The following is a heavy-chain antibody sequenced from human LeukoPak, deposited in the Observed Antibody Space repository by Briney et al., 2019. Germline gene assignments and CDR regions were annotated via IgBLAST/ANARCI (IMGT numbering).Heavy chain of an antibody. V-gene: IGHV3-23*01. D-gene: IGHD2-8*02. CDR1: GFTFRTYA. Sequence: GGSLRLSCVASGFTFRTYAMSWVRQTPWMGLEWVSAISGSDPGTYHADSVKGRFTISRDNSKNTLYLQMNNLRAEDTAIYFCAKAPLGSCTGARSYSLDAWGKGTTVSVSS. J-gene: IGHJ6*03. CDR3: AKAPLGSCTGARSYSLDA. CDR2: ISGSDPGT.